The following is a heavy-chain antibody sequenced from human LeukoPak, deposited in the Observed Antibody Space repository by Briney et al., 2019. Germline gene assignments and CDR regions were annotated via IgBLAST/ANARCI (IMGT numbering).Heavy chain of an antibody. D-gene: IGHD2-2*01. V-gene: IGHV4-30-2*01. J-gene: IGHJ5*02. Sequence: SETLSLTCAVSGGSISSGGYSWSWIRQPPGKGLAWIGYIYHSGSTYYNPSLKSRVTISVDRSKNQFSLKLSSVTAADTAVYYCARGAMARRGGWFDPWGQGTLVTVSS. CDR2: IYHSGST. CDR3: ARGAMARRGGWFDP. CDR1: GGSISSGGYS.